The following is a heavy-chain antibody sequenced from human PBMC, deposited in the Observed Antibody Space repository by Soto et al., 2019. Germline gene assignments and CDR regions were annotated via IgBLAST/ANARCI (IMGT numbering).Heavy chain of an antibody. D-gene: IGHD3-3*01. Sequence: ASVKVSCKVSGYTLTELSMHWVRQAPGKGLEWMGGFDPEDGETIYAQKFQGRVTMTEDTSTDTAYMELSSLRSEDTAVYYCARRPLTTISNWFDPWGQGTLVTVSS. CDR1: GYTLTELS. CDR2: FDPEDGET. CDR3: ARRPLTTISNWFDP. V-gene: IGHV1-24*01. J-gene: IGHJ5*02.